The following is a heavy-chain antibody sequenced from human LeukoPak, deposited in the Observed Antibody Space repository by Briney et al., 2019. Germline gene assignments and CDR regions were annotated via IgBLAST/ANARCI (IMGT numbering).Heavy chain of an antibody. CDR3: ATRGY. V-gene: IGHV4-59*08. CDR1: GGSISSDY. CDR2: IYNSGNN. J-gene: IGHJ4*02. D-gene: IGHD3-10*01. Sequence: SETLSLTCTVSGGSISSDYWQWIRQPPGKGLEWVGYIYNSGNNHYNSSLKSRVTISIDTSKNQFSLKLASVTAADTAVYYCATRGYWGQGTLVAVSS.